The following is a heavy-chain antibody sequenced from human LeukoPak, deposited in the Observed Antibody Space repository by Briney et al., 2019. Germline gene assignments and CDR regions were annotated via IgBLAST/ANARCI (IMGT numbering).Heavy chain of an antibody. D-gene: IGHD3-3*01. CDR2: LSTGGGSA. CDR1: GFSFSNYA. CDR3: ARDSGGSYDFWSGYYMRERPNDY. Sequence: GGSLRLSCTASGFSFSNYAMNWVRQAPGKGLEWVSTLSTGGGSAYYADSVKGRFTVSRDNSKTSVYLQMNSLRAEDTAVYYCARDSGGSYDFWSGYYMRERPNDYWGQGTLVTVSS. V-gene: IGHV3-23*01. J-gene: IGHJ4*02.